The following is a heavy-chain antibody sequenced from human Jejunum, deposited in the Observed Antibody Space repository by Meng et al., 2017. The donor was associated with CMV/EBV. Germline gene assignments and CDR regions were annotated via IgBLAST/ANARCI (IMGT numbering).Heavy chain of an antibody. D-gene: IGHD2-2*01. Sequence: ISRGGYYWSWIRQAPGKGLEWIGYIYYRGNTYYNASLKSRATISLDTPNNQFSLNLMSVTAADTAVYYCARIRDRAAEYPVGHRGFDSWGQGTLVTVSS. J-gene: IGHJ5*01. CDR2: IYYRGNT. CDR1: ISRGGYY. CDR3: ARIRDRAAEYPVGHRGFDS. V-gene: IGHV4-30-4*01.